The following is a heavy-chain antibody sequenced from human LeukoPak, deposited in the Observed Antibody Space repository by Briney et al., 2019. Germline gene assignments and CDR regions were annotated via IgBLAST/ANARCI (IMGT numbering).Heavy chain of an antibody. Sequence: GGSLRLSCAASGFTFSSYAMSWVRQAPGKGLEWVSAISVSGGSTYYADSVKGRFTIPRDNSKHTLFLQMNSLRAEDTAVYYCARQLGYCSGGSCYFDYWGQGTLVTVSS. CDR2: ISVSGGST. CDR1: GFTFSSYA. CDR3: ARQLGYCSGGSCYFDY. D-gene: IGHD2-15*01. J-gene: IGHJ4*02. V-gene: IGHV3-23*01.